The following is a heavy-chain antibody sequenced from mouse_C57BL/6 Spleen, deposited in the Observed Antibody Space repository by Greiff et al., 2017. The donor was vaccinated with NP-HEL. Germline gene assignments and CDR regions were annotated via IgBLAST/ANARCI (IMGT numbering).Heavy chain of an antibody. V-gene: IGHV1-26*01. D-gene: IGHD2-1*01. CDR3: ARVLYQGAMDY. J-gene: IGHJ4*01. CDR1: GYTFTDYY. CDR2: INPNNGVT. Sequence: EVQLQQSGPELVKPGASVKISCKASGYTFTDYYMNWVKQSHGKSLEWIGDINPNNGVTSYNQKFKGKATLTVDKSSSTAYMELRSLTSEDSAVYYCARVLYQGAMDYWGQGTSVTVSS.